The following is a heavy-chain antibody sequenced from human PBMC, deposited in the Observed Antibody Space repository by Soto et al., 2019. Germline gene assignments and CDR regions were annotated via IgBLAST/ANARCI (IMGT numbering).Heavy chain of an antibody. CDR1: GFTFSSYE. V-gene: IGHV3-48*03. CDR3: ARVSFGELAAFDV. Sequence: EVQLVESGGGLIQPGRSLRLSCAASGFTFSSYEMNWVRQAPGKGLEWVSYITSSGTTKYYADYVKGRFTISRDNTKNSIDLQMYSLRAEDTVIYYCARVSFGELAAFDVWGQGTMVTVSS. CDR2: ITSSGTTK. J-gene: IGHJ3*01. D-gene: IGHD3-10*01.